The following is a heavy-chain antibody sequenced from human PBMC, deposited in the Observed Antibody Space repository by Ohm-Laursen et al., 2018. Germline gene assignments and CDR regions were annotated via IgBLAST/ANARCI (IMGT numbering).Heavy chain of an antibody. Sequence: SLRLSCPASGFTFSDYYMSWIRQAPGKGMEWVSYISSSGSTIYYADSVKGRFTISRDNAKNSLYLQMNSLRAEDTAVYYCARDGRPGIAVAGTGSDYWGQGTLVTVSS. D-gene: IGHD6-19*01. CDR2: ISSSGSTI. V-gene: IGHV3-11*01. J-gene: IGHJ4*02. CDR1: GFTFSDYY. CDR3: ARDGRPGIAVAGTGSDY.